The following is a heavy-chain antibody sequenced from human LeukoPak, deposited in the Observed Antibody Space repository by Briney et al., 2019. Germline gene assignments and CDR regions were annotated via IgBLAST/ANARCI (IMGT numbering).Heavy chain of an antibody. Sequence: PGGSLRLSCAASGFTFSSYAMHWVRQAPGKGLEWVAVISYDGSNKYYAGSVKGRFTISRDNSKNTLYLQMNSLRAEDTAVYYCARAVAVAGFADYWGQGTLVTVSS. CDR1: GFTFSSYA. CDR2: ISYDGSNK. D-gene: IGHD6-19*01. J-gene: IGHJ4*02. CDR3: ARAVAVAGFADY. V-gene: IGHV3-30-3*01.